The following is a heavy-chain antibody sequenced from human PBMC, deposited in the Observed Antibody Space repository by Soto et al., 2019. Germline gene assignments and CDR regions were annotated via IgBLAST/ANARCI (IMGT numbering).Heavy chain of an antibody. Sequence: QVQLVQSGAEVKKPGASVTVSCQASGFTFNTYVITWVRQAPGQGLEWLGWISVYHGNTNYAQKVQGRVTMTTDTTTSTGYMELRSLRSDATAVYYCAGGGSGSYRMFDYWGQGTRVNVSS. V-gene: IGHV1-18*01. CDR3: AGGGSGSYRMFDY. J-gene: IGHJ4*02. D-gene: IGHD1-26*01. CDR1: GFTFNTYV. CDR2: ISVYHGNT.